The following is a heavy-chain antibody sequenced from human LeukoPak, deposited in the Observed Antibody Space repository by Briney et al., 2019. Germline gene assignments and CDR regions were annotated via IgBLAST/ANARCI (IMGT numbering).Heavy chain of an antibody. CDR1: GYSFTTFG. D-gene: IGHD6-19*01. V-gene: IGHV1-18*01. Sequence: GASVKVSCKASGYSFTTFGISWVRQAPGQGLKWMGWISAYSTYTGNTNYAQQFQGRVLMTTNTSTSIAYMELRSLRSDDTAVYYCVRDLGDMAAGVFYDYWGQGTLVTVSS. CDR2: ISAYSTYTGNT. J-gene: IGHJ4*02. CDR3: VRDLGDMAAGVFYDY.